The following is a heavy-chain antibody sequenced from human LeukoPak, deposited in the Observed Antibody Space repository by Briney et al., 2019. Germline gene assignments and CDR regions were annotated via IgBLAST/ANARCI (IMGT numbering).Heavy chain of an antibody. J-gene: IGHJ4*02. CDR1: GFTFDDYG. V-gene: IGHV3-9*03. D-gene: IGHD2-15*01. CDR2: ITSNGA. Sequence: AGGSLRLSCAASGFTFDDYGMHWVRQAPEKGLEWVSGITSNGAGYADSVKGRFTISRDNAKKYLYLQMNSLRPEDMALYFCIKEATPGGGDYWGQGTLVTVSS. CDR3: IKEATPGGGDY.